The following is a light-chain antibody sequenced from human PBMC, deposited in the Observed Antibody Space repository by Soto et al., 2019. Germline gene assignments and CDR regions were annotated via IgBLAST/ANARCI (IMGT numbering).Light chain of an antibody. Sequence: VLTQSPGTLSLSPGERATLSCRASQSVSSSYLAWYQQKPGQAPRLLIYGASSRATGIPDRFSGSGSGTDFTLTISRLEPEDFAVYYCQQYGSSPTGFTFGPGTKVDI. CDR2: GAS. CDR1: QSVSSSY. J-gene: IGKJ3*01. CDR3: QQYGSSPTGFT. V-gene: IGKV3-20*01.